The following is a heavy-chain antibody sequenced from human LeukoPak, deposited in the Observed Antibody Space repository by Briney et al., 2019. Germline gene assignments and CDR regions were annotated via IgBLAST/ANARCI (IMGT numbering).Heavy chain of an antibody. CDR3: ARKVIPRGQVAVAGTKYYYGMDV. CDR2: INPNSGGT. V-gene: IGHV1-2*02. Sequence: ASVKVSCKASGYTFTGYYMHRVRQAPGQGLEWMGWINPNSGGTSYAQKFQGRVTMTRDTSISTAYMELSRLRSDDTAVYYCARKVIPRGQVAVAGTKYYYGMDVWGQGTTVTVSS. D-gene: IGHD6-19*01. J-gene: IGHJ6*02. CDR1: GYTFTGYY.